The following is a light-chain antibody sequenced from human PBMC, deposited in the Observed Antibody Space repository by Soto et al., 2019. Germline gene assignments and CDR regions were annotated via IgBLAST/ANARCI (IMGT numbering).Light chain of an antibody. Sequence: EILMTQSPATLSVSPGERATLSCRASQSVSGNLALYQEKPGQPPRLLIYGASTRATGIPARFSGSGSGTEFPLTIRSLQSEDFAVYYCQQYNNWTLTFGGGTKVEIK. CDR1: QSVSGN. J-gene: IGKJ4*01. CDR3: QQYNNWTLT. V-gene: IGKV3-15*01. CDR2: GAS.